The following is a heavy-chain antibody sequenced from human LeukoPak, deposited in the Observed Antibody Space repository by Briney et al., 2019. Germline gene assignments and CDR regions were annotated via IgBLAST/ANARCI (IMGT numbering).Heavy chain of an antibody. Sequence: GGSLRLSCAASGFTFTSYAMSWVRQAPGKGLEWVSAITGSGDTTYYAASVKGRFTISRDNSKNTLYLQMSSLRAEDTAIYYCAKDRDNRDSYKDASDIWGQGTMVTVSS. CDR3: AKDRDNRDSYKDASDI. CDR2: ITGSGDTT. CDR1: GFTFTSYA. V-gene: IGHV3-23*01. D-gene: IGHD1-7*01. J-gene: IGHJ3*02.